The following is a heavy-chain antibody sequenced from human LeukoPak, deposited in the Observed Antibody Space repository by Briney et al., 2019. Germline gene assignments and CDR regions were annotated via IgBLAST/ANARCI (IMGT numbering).Heavy chain of an antibody. J-gene: IGHJ4*02. CDR3: ARGHWGLDY. CDR2: IYNGGDTI. CDR1: GFTFSDHY. Sequence: GGSLRLSCAASGFTFSDHYMTWIRQAPGKGLETVSYIYNGGDTIYYADSVRGRFTISRDNAESSLYLQMNSLRAEDTAVYYCARGHWGLDYWGRGTLVTVSS. V-gene: IGHV3-11*04. D-gene: IGHD7-27*01.